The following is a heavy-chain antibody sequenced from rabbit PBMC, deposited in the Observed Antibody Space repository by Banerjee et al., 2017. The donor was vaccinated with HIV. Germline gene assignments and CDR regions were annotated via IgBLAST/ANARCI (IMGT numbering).Heavy chain of an antibody. Sequence: QSLEESGGDLVKPGTSLTLTCTASGFSFSSGYYMCWVRQAPGKGLEWIGCISVGNSGSTYYASWAKGRFTISKTSSTTVTLQVNSLTAADTATYFCARSTSNTYWALNLWGQGTLVTVS. CDR2: ISVGNSGST. D-gene: IGHD1-1*01. J-gene: IGHJ4*01. CDR1: GFSFSSGYY. V-gene: IGHV1S40*01. CDR3: ARSTSNTYWALNL.